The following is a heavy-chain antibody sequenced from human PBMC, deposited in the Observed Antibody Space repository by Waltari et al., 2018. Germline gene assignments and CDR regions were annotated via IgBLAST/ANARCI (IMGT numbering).Heavy chain of an antibody. J-gene: IGHJ4*02. CDR1: GYSISSGYY. Sequence: QVQLQESGPGLVKPSETLSLTCAVSGYSISSGYYWGWIRQPPGKGLEWIGSIYHSGSTYYNPSLKSRVTISVDTSKNQFSLKLSSVTAADTAVYYCASASIVVVVSFNYWGQGTLVTVSS. D-gene: IGHD2-15*01. CDR2: IYHSGST. V-gene: IGHV4-38-2*01. CDR3: ASASIVVVVSFNY.